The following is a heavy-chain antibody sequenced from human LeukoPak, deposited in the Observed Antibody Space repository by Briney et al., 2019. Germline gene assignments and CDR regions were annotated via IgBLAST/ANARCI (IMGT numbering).Heavy chain of an antibody. V-gene: IGHV3-21*01. Sequence: TGGCLRLSCADSGFTFSNYNMHWVSEARRKAMEEVSSISSSGTYTFYADSVKGRFTISRGNAKNSVYLQMDSLGPEDTAVYYCARDPYSGNYGTYYYYYMDVWGKGTTVTISS. J-gene: IGHJ6*03. CDR2: ISSSGTYT. CDR1: GFTFSNYN. D-gene: IGHD1-26*01. CDR3: ARDPYSGNYGTYYYYYMDV.